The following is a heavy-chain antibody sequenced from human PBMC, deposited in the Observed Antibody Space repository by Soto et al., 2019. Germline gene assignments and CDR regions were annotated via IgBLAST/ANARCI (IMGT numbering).Heavy chain of an antibody. V-gene: IGHV1-8*01. CDR3: ARGVSAGVDY. J-gene: IGHJ4*02. CDR1: GYSFTSID. CDR2: MQPSTGRT. D-gene: IGHD1-26*01. Sequence: QVQVVQSAAEVREPGASVKVSCKASGYSFTSIDINWVRQTAGQGLEWMGWMQPSTGRTGYAQKFQGRVTMTRDTYINTAYMELTTLTSDDTAVYYCARGVSAGVDYWGQGPLVTVSS.